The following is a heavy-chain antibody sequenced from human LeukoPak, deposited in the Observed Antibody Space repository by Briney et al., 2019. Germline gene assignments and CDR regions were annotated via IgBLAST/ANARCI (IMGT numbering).Heavy chain of an antibody. CDR2: VIPIFGTA. CDR1: GGTFSSYA. V-gene: IGHV1-69*13. J-gene: IGHJ5*02. D-gene: IGHD1-26*01. CDR3: ARKTERRGSYPREYNCFAP. Sequence: GASVKVSCKASGGTFSSYAISWVRQAPGQGLEWMGGVIPIFGTANYAQKFRGRVTITGDESTSTAYMELSSLRSEDTAVYYCARKTERRGSYPREYNCFAPGGRGPLVPVSS.